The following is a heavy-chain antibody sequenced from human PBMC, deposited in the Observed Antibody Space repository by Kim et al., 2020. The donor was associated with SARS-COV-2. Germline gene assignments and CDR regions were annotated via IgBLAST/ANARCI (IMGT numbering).Heavy chain of an antibody. CDR1: GFTFTEYA. CDR2: IGGSGSFT. J-gene: IGHJ4*02. V-gene: IGHV3-23*01. D-gene: IGHD3-9*01. CDR3: AKGLSHLVTSSPDS. Sequence: GGSLRLSCTTSGFTFTEYAMHWVRQTPGKGLAWVSVIGGSGSFTYYEDSVKGRFTTSRDNSKNTVYLQMNSLRADDTAIYYCAKGLSHLVTSSPDSWGQGTLVSVSS.